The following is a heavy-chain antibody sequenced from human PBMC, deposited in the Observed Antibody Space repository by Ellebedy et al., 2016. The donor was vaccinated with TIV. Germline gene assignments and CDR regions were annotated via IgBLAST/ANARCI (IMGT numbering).Heavy chain of an antibody. CDR1: GFTFTVFA. J-gene: IGHJ4*02. V-gene: IGHV3-23*01. CDR2: VSDSGFNT. CDR3: VRETSV. Sequence: GGSLRLSXAASGFTFTVFAMSWVRQAPGKGLEWVSTVSDSGFNTYYADSVKGRFTISRDNSKNTLYLQMNSLRAEDTAIYYCVRETSVWGQGTLVTVSS.